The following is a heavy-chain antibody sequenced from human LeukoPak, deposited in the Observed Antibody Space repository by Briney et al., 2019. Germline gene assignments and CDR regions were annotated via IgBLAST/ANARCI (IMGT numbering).Heavy chain of an antibody. CDR1: GGSYSGYY. V-gene: IGHV4-34*01. CDR3: AVTLLWFGELLDQFDY. Sequence: SETLSLTCAVYGGSYSGYYWSWIRQPPGKGREWMGEINHSGSTNYNPSRKSRVTISVDTSTNQFYLKLSSVTAADTAVYYCAVTLLWFGELLDQFDYWGQGTLVTVSS. J-gene: IGHJ4*02. D-gene: IGHD3-10*01. CDR2: INHSGST.